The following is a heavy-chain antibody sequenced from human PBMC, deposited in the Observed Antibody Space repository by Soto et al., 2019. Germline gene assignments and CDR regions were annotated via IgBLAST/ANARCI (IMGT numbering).Heavy chain of an antibody. CDR1: GYSFTGYW. D-gene: IGHD3-10*01. V-gene: IGHV5-51*01. CDR3: ARHVGRGKILYYYYGMDV. Sequence: GESLKISCKGSGYSFTGYWIAWVRQMPGKGLEWMGIIYPGDSDTGYSPSFQGQVTISADKSIGTAYLQWSSLKASDTAMYYCARHVGRGKILYYYYGMDVWGQGTTVTVSS. J-gene: IGHJ6*02. CDR2: IYPGDSDT.